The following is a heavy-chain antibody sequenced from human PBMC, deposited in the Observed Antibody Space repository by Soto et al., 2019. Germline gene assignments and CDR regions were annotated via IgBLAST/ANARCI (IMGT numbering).Heavy chain of an antibody. Sequence: SETLSLTCTVSGASISSGGYYWGWIRQHPGKGLEWISFIYYIGTSYYNPSLESRITLSVDTSKNHFSLNLTSVTAADTAVYYCARVLRNVLSDRYYWYFDLWGRSTLVTVSS. J-gene: IGHJ2*01. CDR2: IYYIGTS. V-gene: IGHV4-31*03. CDR3: ARVLRNVLSDRYYWYFDL. D-gene: IGHD3-16*02. CDR1: GASISSGGYY.